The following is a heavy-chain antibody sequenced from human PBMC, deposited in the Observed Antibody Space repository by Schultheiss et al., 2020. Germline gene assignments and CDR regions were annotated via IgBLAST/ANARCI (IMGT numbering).Heavy chain of an antibody. CDR2: IYTSGST. Sequence: SETLSLTCTVSGGSIINYYWTWIRQPAGKGLEWIGRIYTSGSTNYNPSLESRVTISVDTSKNQLSLKLSSVTAADTAVYYCAREGYSSGWYVGVWGQGTLVTVSS. D-gene: IGHD6-19*01. CDR1: GGSIINYY. CDR3: AREGYSSGWYVGV. J-gene: IGHJ4*02. V-gene: IGHV4-4*07.